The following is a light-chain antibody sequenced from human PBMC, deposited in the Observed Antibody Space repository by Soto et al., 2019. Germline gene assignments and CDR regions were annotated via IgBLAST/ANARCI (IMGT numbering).Light chain of an antibody. V-gene: IGLV2-14*01. CDR1: SSDVGRYNY. CDR2: EVS. J-gene: IGLJ1*01. Sequence: QSVLTQPASVSGSPGQSITISCTGASSDVGRYNYVSWYQLHPGKAPKLIIYEVSNRPSGVSNRFSGSKSGNTASLTISGLRAEDEADYYCNSYTSSTAYVFGTGTKLPS. CDR3: NSYTSSTAYV.